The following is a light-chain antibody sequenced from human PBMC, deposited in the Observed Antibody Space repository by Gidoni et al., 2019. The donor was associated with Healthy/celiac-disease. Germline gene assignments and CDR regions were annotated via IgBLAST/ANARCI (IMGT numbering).Light chain of an antibody. CDR1: SSDVGGYIY. CDR2: EVS. V-gene: IGLV2-8*01. J-gene: IGLJ1*01. Sequence: QSALTQPPSPSGSPGKSVTISCTVTSSDVGGYIYVAWYQQHPGKAPNLMIYEVSKRPSGVPDRFSGSKAGNTASLTVSGLQAEDEADYYCSSYAGSNNVFGTGTKVTVL. CDR3: SSYAGSNNV.